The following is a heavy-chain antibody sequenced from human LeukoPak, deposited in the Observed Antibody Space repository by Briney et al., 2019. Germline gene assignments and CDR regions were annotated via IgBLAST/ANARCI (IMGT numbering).Heavy chain of an antibody. CDR3: ARGDSGSYSFGFDY. V-gene: IGHV4-39*01. J-gene: IGHJ4*02. Sequence: SETLSPTCTVSGGSIRSFYWSWVRQPPGKGLEWIGSIYYSGSTYYNPSLKSRVTISVDTSKNQFSLKLSSVTAADTAVYYCARGDSGSYSFGFDYWGQGTLVTVSS. CDR2: IYYSGST. CDR1: GGSIRSFY. D-gene: IGHD1-26*01.